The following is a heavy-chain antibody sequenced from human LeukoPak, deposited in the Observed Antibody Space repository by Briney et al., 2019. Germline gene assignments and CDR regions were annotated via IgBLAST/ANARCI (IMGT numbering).Heavy chain of an antibody. Sequence: ASVKVSCKASGYTFASYDINWVRQATGQGLEWMGWMNPNSGNTGYAQKFQGRVTMTRNTSTSTAYMELSSLRAEDTAVYYCARNYADNPALGYWGQGTLVTVSS. D-gene: IGHD1-7*01. V-gene: IGHV1-8*01. CDR1: GYTFASYD. CDR2: MNPNSGNT. CDR3: ARNYADNPALGY. J-gene: IGHJ4*02.